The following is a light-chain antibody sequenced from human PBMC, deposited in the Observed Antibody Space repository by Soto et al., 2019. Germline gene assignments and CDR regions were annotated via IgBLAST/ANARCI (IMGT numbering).Light chain of an antibody. Sequence: QSALTQPPSVSGAPGQRVTIPCTGGNSNIGAGFDVHWYQQLPGAAPKVLIYGNSNRPSGVPDRFSGSKSGTSASLAITGLQAEDEADYYCQSYDRSLRSYVFGTGTKVTVL. CDR3: QSYDRSLRSYV. V-gene: IGLV1-40*01. CDR2: GNS. J-gene: IGLJ1*01. CDR1: NSNIGAGFD.